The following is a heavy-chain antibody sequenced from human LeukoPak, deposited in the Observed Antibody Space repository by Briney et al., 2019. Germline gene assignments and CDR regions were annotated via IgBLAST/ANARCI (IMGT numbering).Heavy chain of an antibody. CDR2: ISSSSSYI. J-gene: IGHJ4*02. D-gene: IGHD2-8*01. CDR1: GFTFSSYS. Sequence: GGSLRLSCAASGFTFSSYSMNWVRQAPGKGLEWVSSISSSSSYIYYADSVKGRFTISRDNAKNSLYLQMNSLRAEDTAVYYCARENGYCTNGVCYRALYFDYWGQGTLVTVSS. CDR3: ARENGYCTNGVCYRALYFDY. V-gene: IGHV3-21*01.